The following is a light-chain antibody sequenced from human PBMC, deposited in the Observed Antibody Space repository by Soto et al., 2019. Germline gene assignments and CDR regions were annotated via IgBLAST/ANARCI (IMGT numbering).Light chain of an antibody. CDR3: SSYTSSSTLYV. J-gene: IGLJ1*01. Sequence: QPALTHPASVSGSPGQSITISCTETSSDAGGYNYVSWYQQHPGKAPKLMIYDVSNRPSGVSNRFSGSKSGNTASLTISGLQAEDEADYYCSSYTSSSTLYVFGTGTKVTVL. CDR1: SSDAGGYNY. CDR2: DVS. V-gene: IGLV2-14*01.